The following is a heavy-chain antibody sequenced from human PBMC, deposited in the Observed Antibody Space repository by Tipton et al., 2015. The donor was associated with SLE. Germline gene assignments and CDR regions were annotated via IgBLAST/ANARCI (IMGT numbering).Heavy chain of an antibody. CDR3: ARTQRGYNYGQFDY. V-gene: IGHV3-30*04. CDR2: ISYDGSNK. J-gene: IGHJ4*02. D-gene: IGHD5-18*01. Sequence: SLRLSCAASGFTFSSYEMNWVRQAPGKGLEWVAVISYDGSNKYYADSVKGRFTISRDNSKNTLYLQMNSLRAGDTALYYCARTQRGYNYGQFDYWGQGTWSPSPQ. CDR1: GFTFSSYE.